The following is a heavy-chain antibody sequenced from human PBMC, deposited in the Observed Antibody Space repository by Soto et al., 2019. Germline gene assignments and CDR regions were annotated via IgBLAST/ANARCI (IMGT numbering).Heavy chain of an antibody. CDR3: ARDREYNWNYNWFDP. CDR2: ISTYNGNT. Sequence: QVQLVQSGAEVKKPGASVKVSCKASGYTFTSYGISWVRQAPGQGLEWMGWISTYNGNTNYAQKLQGRVTMTTETSSSTAYMERRSLRSDDTAVYYWARDREYNWNYNWFDPWGQGTLVTVSS. D-gene: IGHD1-7*01. J-gene: IGHJ5*02. V-gene: IGHV1-18*01. CDR1: GYTFTSYG.